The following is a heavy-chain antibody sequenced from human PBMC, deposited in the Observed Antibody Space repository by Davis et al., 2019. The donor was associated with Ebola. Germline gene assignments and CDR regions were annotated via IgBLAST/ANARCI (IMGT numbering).Heavy chain of an antibody. D-gene: IGHD2-2*01. V-gene: IGHV4-4*07. CDR1: GGSISSYY. CDR2: IYTSGST. Sequence: PSETLSLTCTVSGGSISSYYWSWIRQPAGKGLEWIGRIYTSGSTNYNPSLKSRVTMSVDTSKNQFSLKLSSVTAADTAVYYCARVYCSSTSCYDPYFDYWGQGTLVTVSS. CDR3: ARVYCSSTSCYDPYFDY. J-gene: IGHJ4*02.